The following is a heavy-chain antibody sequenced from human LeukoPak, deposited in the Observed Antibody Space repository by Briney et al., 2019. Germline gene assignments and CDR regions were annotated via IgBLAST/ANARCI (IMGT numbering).Heavy chain of an antibody. CDR3: ARSSIAAPDNFDY. CDR2: IYSGGST. J-gene: IGHJ4*02. V-gene: IGHV3-53*01. Sequence: GGSLRLSCAASGFAVSSNYMSWVRQAPGKGLEWVSVIYSGGSTYYADSVKGRFTISRDNSKNTLYLQMNSLRAEDTAVYYCARSSIAAPDNFDYWGQGTLVTVSS. CDR1: GFAVSSNY. D-gene: IGHD6-13*01.